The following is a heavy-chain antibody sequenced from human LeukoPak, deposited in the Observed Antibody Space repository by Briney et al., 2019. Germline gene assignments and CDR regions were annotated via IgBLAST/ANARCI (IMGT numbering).Heavy chain of an antibody. CDR1: GGSISSGGYY. CDR2: IYHSGST. J-gene: IGHJ4*02. V-gene: IGHV4-30-2*01. CDR3: ARDEPRSLHFDY. D-gene: IGHD1-14*01. Sequence: SGTLSLTCTVSGGSISSGGYYWSWIRQPPGKGLEWIGYIYHSGSTYYNPSLKSRVTISVDRSKNQFSLKLSSVTAADTAVYYCARDEPRSLHFDYWGQGTLVTVSS.